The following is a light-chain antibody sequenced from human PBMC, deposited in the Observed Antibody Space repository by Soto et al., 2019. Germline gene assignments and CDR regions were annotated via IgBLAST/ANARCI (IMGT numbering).Light chain of an antibody. Sequence: EIVLTQSPGTLSLSPGERATLSCRASQSVSSSYLAWYQQKPGQAPRLLIYGASSMATGIPDRFSGSGSGTDFTLTISRLEPEACAVYYCQQYGSSPNTFGQGTKLEIK. CDR2: GAS. CDR3: QQYGSSPNT. CDR1: QSVSSSY. J-gene: IGKJ2*01. V-gene: IGKV3-20*01.